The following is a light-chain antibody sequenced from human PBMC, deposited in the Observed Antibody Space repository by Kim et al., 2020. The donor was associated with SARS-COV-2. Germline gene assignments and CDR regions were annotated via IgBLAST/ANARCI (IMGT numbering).Light chain of an antibody. CDR1: RGISNY. CDR2: AAS. Sequence: DIQMTQSPSSLFASVGDRVTITCRASRGISNYLAWYQQKPGKIPKLLIYAASTLQSGVPSRFSGSGSGTDFTLTISSLQPEDVAIYYCQNYNSAPRTFGQGTKVDIK. J-gene: IGKJ1*01. V-gene: IGKV1-27*01. CDR3: QNYNSAPRT.